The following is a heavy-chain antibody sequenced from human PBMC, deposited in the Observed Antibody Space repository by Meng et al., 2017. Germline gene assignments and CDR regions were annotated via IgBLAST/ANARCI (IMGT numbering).Heavy chain of an antibody. Sequence: GESLKISCAASGFTFSSYSMNWVRQAPGKGLEWVSSISSSSSYIYYADSVKGRFTISRDNAKNSLYLQMNSLRAEDTAVYYCARVSDSSGYYRLDWFDPWGQGTLVTVSS. CDR1: GFTFSSYS. J-gene: IGHJ5*02. V-gene: IGHV3-21*01. CDR2: ISSSSSYI. D-gene: IGHD3-22*01. CDR3: ARVSDSSGYYRLDWFDP.